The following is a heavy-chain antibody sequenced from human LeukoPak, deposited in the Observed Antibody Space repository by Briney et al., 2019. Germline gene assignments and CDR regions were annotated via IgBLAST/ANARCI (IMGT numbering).Heavy chain of an antibody. J-gene: IGHJ4*02. V-gene: IGHV3-30*03. CDR3: ATPPTAYTSGSLGY. CDR1: GFTFSSYG. Sequence: PGGSLRLSCAASGFTFSSYGMHWVRQAPGKGLEWVAIISYDGSTKYYADSVKGRFSISRDNSKNTLYLQMNSLRVEDTAVYYCATPPTAYTSGSLGYWGQGTQVTVSS. D-gene: IGHD3-22*01. CDR2: ISYDGSTK.